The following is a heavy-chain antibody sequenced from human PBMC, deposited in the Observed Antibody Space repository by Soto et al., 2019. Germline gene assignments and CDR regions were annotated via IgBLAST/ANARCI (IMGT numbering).Heavy chain of an antibody. J-gene: IGHJ6*02. CDR1: GYTFTSYA. CDR2: INAGNGNT. CDR3: AADYHFYGMDV. Sequence: GASVKVSCKASGYTFTSYAMHWVRQAPGQRLEWMGWINAGNGNTKYSQKFQGRVSFTRDTSASTAYLELSSLRSEDTAVYYCAADYHFYGMDVWGQGTTVTVSS. V-gene: IGHV1-3*01.